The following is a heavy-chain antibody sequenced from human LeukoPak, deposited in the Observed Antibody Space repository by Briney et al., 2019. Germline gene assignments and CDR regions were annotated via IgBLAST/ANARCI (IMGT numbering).Heavy chain of an antibody. Sequence: SETLSLTSSVSGGSMSGHYWIWTRQPQGKGLEWIGYVFDSGNTNYNPSLKSRVAISFDTASNHFSLKLNSVAASDSGIYFCARSLGDDSWVALRGYYYMDVWGRGTTVTVSS. CDR3: ARSLGDDSWVALRGYYYMDV. J-gene: IGHJ6*03. D-gene: IGHD3-3*01. CDR2: VFDSGNT. V-gene: IGHV4-59*11. CDR1: GGSMSGHY.